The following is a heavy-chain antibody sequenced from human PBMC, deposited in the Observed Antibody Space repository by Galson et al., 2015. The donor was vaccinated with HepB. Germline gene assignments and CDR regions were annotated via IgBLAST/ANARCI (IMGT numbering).Heavy chain of an antibody. Sequence: SLRLSCAASGFIFSTYWMNWVRQAPGKGLEWVANIKEDGSEKKYVDSVKGRFTISRDNAKNSLYLQINSLRAEDTAVYYCARVKRGEWYSYYYYGMDVWGQGTTVTVSS. CDR1: GFIFSTYW. CDR3: ARVKRGEWYSYYYYGMDV. D-gene: IGHD3-10*01. V-gene: IGHV3-7*05. J-gene: IGHJ6*02. CDR2: IKEDGSEK.